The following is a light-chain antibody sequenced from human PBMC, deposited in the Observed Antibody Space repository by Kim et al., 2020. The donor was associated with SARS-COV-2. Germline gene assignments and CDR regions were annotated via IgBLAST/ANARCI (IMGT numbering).Light chain of an antibody. Sequence: EIVLTQSPGTLSLSAGEGATVSCRASQRVRSGSVAWYQQKPGQTPRLLIYGTSNRATGIPDRFSGSGSGTDFTLTITRLEPEDFAVYYCQQYHVSSLTFGQGTKVDIK. V-gene: IGKV3-20*01. CDR2: GTS. CDR1: QRVRSGS. CDR3: QQYHVSSLT. J-gene: IGKJ1*01.